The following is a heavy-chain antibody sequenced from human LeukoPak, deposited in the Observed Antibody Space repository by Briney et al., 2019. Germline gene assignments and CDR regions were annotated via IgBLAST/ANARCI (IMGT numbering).Heavy chain of an antibody. Sequence: SETLSLTCTVSGGSISSGGYYWSWIRQHPGKGLEWIGYIYYSGSTYYNPSLKSRVTISVDTSKNQFSLKLSSVTAADTAVYYCARRQQLVFSGGGIDYWGQGTLVTVSS. CDR2: IYYSGST. CDR3: ARRQQLVFSGGGIDY. J-gene: IGHJ4*02. CDR1: GGSISSGGYY. D-gene: IGHD6-13*01. V-gene: IGHV4-31*03.